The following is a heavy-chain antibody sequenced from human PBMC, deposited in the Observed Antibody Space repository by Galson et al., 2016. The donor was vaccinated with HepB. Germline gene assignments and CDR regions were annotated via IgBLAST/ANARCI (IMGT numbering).Heavy chain of an antibody. Sequence: ASRFTFSRYGMHWVRQAPGKGLEWVAVTSSDGSNKYYADSLKGRFTISRDNSKNTLYLQMNSLRPEDTAVYYCAKDRPYSSGWSGEIGSRGQGTLVTVSS. V-gene: IGHV3-30*18. CDR1: RFTFSRYG. CDR3: AKDRPYSSGWSGEIGS. D-gene: IGHD6-19*01. CDR2: TSSDGSNK. J-gene: IGHJ4*02.